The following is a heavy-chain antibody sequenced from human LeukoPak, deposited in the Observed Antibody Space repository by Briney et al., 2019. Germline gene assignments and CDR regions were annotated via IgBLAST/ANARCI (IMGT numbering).Heavy chain of an antibody. CDR1: GYTFTSYY. Sequence: GASVKVSCKASGYTFTSYYMHWVRQAPGQGLEWMGIINPSGGSTSYAQKFQGRVTMTRDTSTSTVYMELSSLRSEDTAVYYCARAPGSRRYGGNSDWYFDLWGRGTLVTVSP. CDR2: INPSGGST. CDR3: ARAPGSRRYGGNSDWYFDL. J-gene: IGHJ2*01. V-gene: IGHV1-46*01. D-gene: IGHD4-23*01.